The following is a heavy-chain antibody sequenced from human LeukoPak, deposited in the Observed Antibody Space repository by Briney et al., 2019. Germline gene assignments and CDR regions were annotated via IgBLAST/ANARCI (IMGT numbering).Heavy chain of an antibody. CDR1: GYTFTSYG. V-gene: IGHV1-18*01. CDR3: ARDVIAVAVTSPGHAP. Sequence: GASVKVSCKASGYTFTSYGISWVRQAPGQGLEWMGWISAYNGNTNYAQKLQGRVTMTTDTSTSTAYMELRSLRSDDTAVYYCARDVIAVAVTSPGHAPGGKGPRVTVPS. CDR2: ISAYNGNT. D-gene: IGHD6-19*01. J-gene: IGHJ5*02.